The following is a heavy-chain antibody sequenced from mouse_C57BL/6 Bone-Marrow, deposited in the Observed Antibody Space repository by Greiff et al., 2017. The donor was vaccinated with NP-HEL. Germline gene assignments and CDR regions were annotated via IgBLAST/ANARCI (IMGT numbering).Heavy chain of an antibody. CDR3: TTDDGYWGLYFDV. CDR1: GFNIKDDY. D-gene: IGHD2-3*01. V-gene: IGHV14-4*01. CDR2: IDPENGDT. Sequence: EVQLQQSGAELVRPGASVKLSCTASGFNIKDDYMHWVKQRPEQGLEWIGWIDPENGDTEYASKFQGKATITADTSSNTAYLQLSSLTSEDTAVYYCTTDDGYWGLYFDVWGTGTTVTVSS. J-gene: IGHJ1*03.